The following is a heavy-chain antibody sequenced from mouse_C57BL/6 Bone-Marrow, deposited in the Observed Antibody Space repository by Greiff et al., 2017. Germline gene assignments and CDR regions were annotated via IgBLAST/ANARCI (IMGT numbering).Heavy chain of an antibody. V-gene: IGHV14-4*01. D-gene: IGHD2-10*01. CDR2: IDPENGDT. J-gene: IGHJ2*01. Sequence: EVQLLESGAELVRPGASVKLSCTASGFNIKDDYMHWVKQRPEQGLEWIGWIDPENGDTEYASKFQGKATITADTSSNTAYLQLSSLTSEDTAVYYCTSLLSFDYWGQGTTLTVSS. CDR1: GFNIKDDY. CDR3: TSLLSFDY.